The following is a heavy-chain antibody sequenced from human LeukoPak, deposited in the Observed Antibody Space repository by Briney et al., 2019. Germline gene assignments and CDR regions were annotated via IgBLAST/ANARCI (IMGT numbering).Heavy chain of an antibody. CDR2: ISASGGTT. CDR1: GFTFSSYV. D-gene: IGHD6-19*01. Sequence: GGSLRLSCAASGFTFSSYVMSWVRQAPGKGLEWVSLISASGGTTYYADSVKGRFTISRDNSENTLYLQMNSLRAEDTAVYYCAKVREKQWLYYFGFWGQGTLVTVSS. CDR3: AKVREKQWLYYFGF. J-gene: IGHJ4*02. V-gene: IGHV3-23*01.